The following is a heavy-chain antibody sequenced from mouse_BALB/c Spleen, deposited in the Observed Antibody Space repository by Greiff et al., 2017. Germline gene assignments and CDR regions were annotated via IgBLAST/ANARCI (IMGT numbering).Heavy chain of an antibody. V-gene: IGHV5-6-5*01. J-gene: IGHJ1*01. D-gene: IGHD1-1*01. CDR1: GFTFSSYA. CDR2: ISSGGST. CDR3: AREGYDGSSYDWYFDV. Sequence: EVQVVESGGGLVKPGGSLKLSCAASGFTFSSYAMSWVRQTPEKRLEWVASISSGGSTYYPDSVKGRFTISRDNARNILYLQMSSLRSEDTAMYYCAREGYDGSSYDWYFDVWGAGTTVTVSS.